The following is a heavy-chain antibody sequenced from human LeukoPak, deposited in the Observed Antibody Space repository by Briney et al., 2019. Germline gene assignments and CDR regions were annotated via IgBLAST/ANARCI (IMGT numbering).Heavy chain of an antibody. Sequence: GGSLRLSCAASGFTFSSYAMTWVRQATGKGLECVSSISGSGGSTYYGDSVKGRFTISRDNSRNTLYLQMNRLRAEDTALYYCAKHEGSSGSYCHFHYWGQGTLVTVSS. CDR3: AKHEGSSGSYCHFHY. D-gene: IGHD3-10*01. CDR2: ISGSGGST. V-gene: IGHV3-23*01. J-gene: IGHJ4*02. CDR1: GFTFSSYA.